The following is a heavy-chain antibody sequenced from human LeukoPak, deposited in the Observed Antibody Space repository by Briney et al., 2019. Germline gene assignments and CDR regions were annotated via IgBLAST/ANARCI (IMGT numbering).Heavy chain of an antibody. J-gene: IGHJ3*02. CDR1: GYPISSGYY. Sequence: PSETLSLTCTVSGYPISSGYYWGWIRQPPGKGLEWIGSIYHSGSTYYNPSLKSRVTISVDTSKNQFSLKLSSVTAADTAVYYCARDYGEVAFDIWGQGTMVTVSS. CDR3: ARDYGEVAFDI. V-gene: IGHV4-38-2*02. CDR2: IYHSGST. D-gene: IGHD4-17*01.